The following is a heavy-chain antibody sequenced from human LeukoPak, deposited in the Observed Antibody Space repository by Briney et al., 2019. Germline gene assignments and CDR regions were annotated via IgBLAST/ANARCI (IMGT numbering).Heavy chain of an antibody. CDR3: ASRSASGNWFLAY. CDR2: IDPNSGGT. Sequence: ASVKVSCKASGYTSTGQYIHWVRQAPGQGLEWMGWIDPNSGGTNYAQKFQGRVTMTRDTSISTVYMELSRLTSDDTAVYYCASRSASGNWFLAYWGQGSLVTLSS. CDR1: GYTSTGQY. D-gene: IGHD3-10*01. V-gene: IGHV1-2*02. J-gene: IGHJ4*02.